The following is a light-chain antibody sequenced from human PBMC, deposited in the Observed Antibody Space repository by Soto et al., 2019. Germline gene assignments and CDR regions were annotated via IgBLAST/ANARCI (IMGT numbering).Light chain of an antibody. CDR3: QQANSFPRT. J-gene: IGKJ4*01. V-gene: IGKV1-12*01. CDR1: QGTNTW. CDR2: AVS. Sequence: DIQMTQSPSSVSASVGDRVTITCRASQGTNTWLAWYQQKPGKAPKLLIYAVSILQSGVPSRFSGSGSGTDFTLTISSLQPEDVATYYCQQANSFPRTFGGGTTVEIK.